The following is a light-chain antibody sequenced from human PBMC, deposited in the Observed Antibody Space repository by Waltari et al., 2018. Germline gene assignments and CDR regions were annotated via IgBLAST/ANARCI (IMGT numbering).Light chain of an antibody. J-gene: IGKJ4*01. CDR1: ESVLFSSRNKNH. Sequence: DIVMTQSPDSLALSLGERATLNCKSSESVLFSSRNKNHLAWYQPKPGHPPKLLLYWASTRESGVPDRFSGSGSGTDFTLTISSLQAEDVAIYYCQQYYDSPLTFGGGTKVEIK. CDR2: WAS. CDR3: QQYYDSPLT. V-gene: IGKV4-1*01.